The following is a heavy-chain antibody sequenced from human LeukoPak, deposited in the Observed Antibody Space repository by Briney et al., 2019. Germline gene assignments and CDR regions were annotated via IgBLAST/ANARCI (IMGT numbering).Heavy chain of an antibody. CDR2: IFYSGST. CDR1: GDSFSSYY. D-gene: IGHD6-19*01. Sequence: SETLSLTCTVSGDSFSSYYWSWIRQPPGKGLEWIGYIFYSGSTNYNPSLKSRVTISVDTSKNLFSLKLSSVTAADTAVYYCARVREEQWLLYYYYYMDVWGKGTTVTISS. V-gene: IGHV4-59*12. CDR3: ARVREEQWLLYYYYYMDV. J-gene: IGHJ6*03.